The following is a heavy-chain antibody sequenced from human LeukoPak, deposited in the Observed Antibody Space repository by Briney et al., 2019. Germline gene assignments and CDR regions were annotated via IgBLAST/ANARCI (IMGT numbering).Heavy chain of an antibody. CDR1: GFTFKNYG. D-gene: IGHD3-22*01. CDR3: ARGHYESSGTLDY. CDR2: IWYDGSKK. V-gene: IGHV3-33*01. J-gene: IGHJ4*02. Sequence: GGSLRLSCVASGFTFKNYGMHWVRQAPGKGLEWVAVIWYDGSKKYYADSVKGRFTISRDNSKNTLYLQVNSLRGEDTAAYYCARGHYESSGTLDYWGQGTLVTVSS.